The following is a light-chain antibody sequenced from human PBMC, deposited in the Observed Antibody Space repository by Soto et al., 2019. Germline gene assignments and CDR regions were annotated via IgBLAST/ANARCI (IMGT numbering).Light chain of an antibody. CDR3: QSYDSSLSGYV. CDR1: SSNIGAGYD. CDR2: GHS. Sequence: QSVLTQPPSVSGAPGQRVAISRTGSSSNIGAGYDVHWYQQLPGTAPKLLIYGHSNRPSGVPDRFSGSKSGTSASLAITGLQAEDEADYYCQSYDSSLSGYVFGTGTKVTVL. V-gene: IGLV1-40*01. J-gene: IGLJ1*01.